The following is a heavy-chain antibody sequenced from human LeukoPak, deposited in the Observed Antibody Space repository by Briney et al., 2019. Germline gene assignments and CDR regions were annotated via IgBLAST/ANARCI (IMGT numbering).Heavy chain of an antibody. Sequence: SETLSLTCTVSGGSISSSSYYWGWIRQPPGKGLEWIGSIYYSGSTNYNPSLKSRVTISVDTSKNQFSLKLSSVTAADTAVYYCARVGTMIVVTSYWYFDLWGRGTLVTVSS. CDR1: GGSISSSSYY. J-gene: IGHJ2*01. D-gene: IGHD3-22*01. V-gene: IGHV4-39*07. CDR3: ARVGTMIVVTSYWYFDL. CDR2: IYYSGST.